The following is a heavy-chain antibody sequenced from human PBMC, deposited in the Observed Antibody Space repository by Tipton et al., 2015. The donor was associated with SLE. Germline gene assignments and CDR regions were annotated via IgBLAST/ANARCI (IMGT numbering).Heavy chain of an antibody. J-gene: IGHJ2*01. D-gene: IGHD1-26*01. V-gene: IGHV4-39*01. Sequence: TLSLTCTVSGGSISSSSHYWGWIRQPPGKGLEYIGSIYYSGSPYYNPSLKSRVTISLDTSKNRFSLKLSSVTAADTAVYYCARRGVGATYWYFDLWGRGTLVTVSS. CDR3: ARRGVGATYWYFDL. CDR2: IYYSGSP. CDR1: GGSISSSSHY.